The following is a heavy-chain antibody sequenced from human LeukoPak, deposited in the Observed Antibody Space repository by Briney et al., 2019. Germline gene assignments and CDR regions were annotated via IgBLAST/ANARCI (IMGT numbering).Heavy chain of an antibody. CDR1: GGSITSGSHY. J-gene: IGHJ4*02. Sequence: SETLSLTCTVSGGSITSGSHYWGWIRQPPGKGLEWIGSIYYSGDTYYNPSLKSRVTISVDTSKNQFSLQLSSVTAADTAVYYCAQDNYDILTGYSPLNYWGQGTLVTVSS. CDR2: IYYSGDT. CDR3: AQDNYDILTGYSPLNY. V-gene: IGHV4-39*07. D-gene: IGHD3-9*01.